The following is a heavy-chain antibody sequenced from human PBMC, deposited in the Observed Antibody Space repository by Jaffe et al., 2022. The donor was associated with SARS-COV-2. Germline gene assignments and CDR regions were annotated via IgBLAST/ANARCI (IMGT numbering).Heavy chain of an antibody. Sequence: EVQLVESGGGLVQPGRSLRLSCAASGFTFDDYAMHWVRQAPGKGLEWVSGISWNSGSIGYADSVKGRFTISRDNAKNSLYLQMNSLRAEDTALYYCAKDIAGYSSRYGMDVWGQGTTVTVSS. CDR3: AKDIAGYSSRYGMDV. CDR1: GFTFDDYA. D-gene: IGHD6-13*01. J-gene: IGHJ6*02. CDR2: ISWNSGSI. V-gene: IGHV3-9*01.